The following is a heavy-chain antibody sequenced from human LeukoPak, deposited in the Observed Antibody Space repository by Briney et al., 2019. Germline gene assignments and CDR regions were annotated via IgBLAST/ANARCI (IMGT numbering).Heavy chain of an antibody. V-gene: IGHV4-39*01. CDR2: IYYSGST. J-gene: IGHJ4*02. Sequence: PGGSLRLSCAASGFTFSSYAMSWVRQAPGKGLEWIGSIYYSGSTYYNPSLKSRVTISVDTSKNQFSPKLSSVTAADTAVYYCARHMGNLDYWGQGTLVTVSS. CDR3: ARHMGNLDY. D-gene: IGHD4-23*01. CDR1: GFTFSSYA.